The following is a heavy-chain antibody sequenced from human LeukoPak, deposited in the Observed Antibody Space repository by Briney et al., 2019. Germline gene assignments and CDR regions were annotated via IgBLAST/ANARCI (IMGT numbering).Heavy chain of an antibody. Sequence: GASVRVSCKASGYTFTSCGISWVRQAPGQGLQWMGWISAYNGNTNYAQNVQGRVTMTTDTSTSTAYMELRSLRSDDAAVYYCARDPSSGWSFSDYWGQGTLVTVSS. J-gene: IGHJ4*02. D-gene: IGHD6-19*01. CDR3: ARDPSSGWSFSDY. V-gene: IGHV1-18*01. CDR1: GYTFTSCG. CDR2: ISAYNGNT.